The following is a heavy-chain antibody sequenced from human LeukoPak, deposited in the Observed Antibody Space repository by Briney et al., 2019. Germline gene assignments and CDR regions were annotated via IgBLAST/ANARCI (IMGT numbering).Heavy chain of an antibody. J-gene: IGHJ4*02. V-gene: IGHV3-23*01. CDR2: ISGSGGST. D-gene: IGHD4-17*01. CDR1: GFTFSSYA. CDR3: AKSSIYGDYFDY. Sequence: PGGSLRLSCAASGFTFSSYAMHWVRQAPGKGLEWVAAISGSGGSTYYADSVKGRFTISRDNSKNTLYLQMNSLRAEDTAVYYCAKSSIYGDYFDYWGQGTLVTVSS.